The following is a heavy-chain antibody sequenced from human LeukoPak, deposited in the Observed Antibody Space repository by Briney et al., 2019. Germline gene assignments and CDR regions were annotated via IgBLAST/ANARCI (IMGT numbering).Heavy chain of an antibody. V-gene: IGHV3-48*03. CDR2: ISSSGSTI. CDR3: ARDLGGDGYNPGSFDY. CDR1: GFTFCSYE. Sequence: PGGSLRLSCAASGFTFCSYEMNWVRQAPGKGLEWVSYISSSGSTIYYADSVKGRFTISRDNAKNSLYLQMNSLRAEDTAVYYCARDLGGDGYNPGSFDYWGQGTLVTVSS. J-gene: IGHJ4*02. D-gene: IGHD5-24*01.